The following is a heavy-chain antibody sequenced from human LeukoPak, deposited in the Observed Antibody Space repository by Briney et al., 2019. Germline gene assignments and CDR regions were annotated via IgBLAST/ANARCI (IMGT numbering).Heavy chain of an antibody. CDR3: ARPYDTRGYFPDY. J-gene: IGHJ4*02. CDR2: ISRGSDHI. Sequence: GGSLRLSCAASGFTFGSYAMHWVRQAPGKGLEWVSSISRGSDHIFYADSMKGRFTISRDNAKNSLYLQMNSLGAEDTAVYYCARPYDTRGYFPDYWGQGTLVTVSS. V-gene: IGHV3-21*01. CDR1: GFTFGSYA. D-gene: IGHD3-22*01.